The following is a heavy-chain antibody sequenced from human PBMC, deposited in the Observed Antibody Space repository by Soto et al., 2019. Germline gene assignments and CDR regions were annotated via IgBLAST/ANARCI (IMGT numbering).Heavy chain of an antibody. J-gene: IGHJ4*02. CDR3: ATDSDTLTSGL. CDR2: IFSSGGT. D-gene: IGHD3-10*01. CDR1: CGSVRSGGHY. V-gene: IGHV4-61*08. Sequence: PSESLSLTCTVSCGSVRSGGHYWSWIRQPPGKGLEWIGYIFSSGGTKYNPSLERRVSISADMSKNQFSLKLDSVTAADTAVYYFATDSDTLTSGLWGQGGQVT.